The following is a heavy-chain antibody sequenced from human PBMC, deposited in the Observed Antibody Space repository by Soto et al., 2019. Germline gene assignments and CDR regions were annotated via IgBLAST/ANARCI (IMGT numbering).Heavy chain of an antibody. CDR3: VKDLWVEMATGGDAFDI. J-gene: IGHJ3*02. D-gene: IGHD5-12*01. V-gene: IGHV3-23*01. CDR2: ISGSGGST. Sequence: PGGSLRLSCAVSGFPFIRYSMNWVRQAPGKGLEWVSVISGSGGSTYYADSVKGRFTISRDNSKNTLYLQMNSLRAEDTAVYYCVKDLWVEMATGGDAFDIWGQGTMVTVSS. CDR1: GFPFIRYS.